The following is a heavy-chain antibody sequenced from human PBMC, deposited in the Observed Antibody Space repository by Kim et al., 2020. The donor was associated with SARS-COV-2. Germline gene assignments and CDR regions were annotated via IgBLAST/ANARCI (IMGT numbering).Heavy chain of an antibody. D-gene: IGHD3-10*01. Sequence: ASVKVSCKTSGYPFDSYSIGWIRQAPGQGLEWMGWISTYNGNADFAQKFRGRLTMTKDTPATTVYMELRSLRSDDTAVYYCARYHNQGNCFDPWGQGTLV. CDR2: ISTYNGNA. CDR1: GYPFDSYS. CDR3: ARYHNQGNCFDP. J-gene: IGHJ5*02. V-gene: IGHV1-18*01.